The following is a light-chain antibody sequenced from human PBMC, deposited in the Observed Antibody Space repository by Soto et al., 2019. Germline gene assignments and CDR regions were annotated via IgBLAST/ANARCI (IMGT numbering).Light chain of an antibody. J-gene: IGLJ1*01. CDR3: VSFTTSRSYV. V-gene: IGLV2-14*03. CDR1: GSDVGAYIF. CDR2: DII. Sequence: QSVLTQPTSVSGSPGQSITISCTGTGSDVGAYIFVSWYQQHPGKAPKLMIYDIINRPSGVSNRFSGSKSGNTASLTISGLQAEDEADYYCVSFTTSRSYVFGTGTKVTVL.